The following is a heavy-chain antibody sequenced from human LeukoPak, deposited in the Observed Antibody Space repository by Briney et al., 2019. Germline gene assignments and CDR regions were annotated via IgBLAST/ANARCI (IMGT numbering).Heavy chain of an antibody. D-gene: IGHD3-22*01. V-gene: IGHV3-21*01. J-gene: IGHJ4*02. CDR3: ARDAHDSSGYYAYYFDC. CDR2: ISSSSGYI. CDR1: GFTFSSYS. Sequence: GGSLRLSCAASGFTFSSYSMNWVRQAPGKGLEWVSCISSSSGYINYADSVKGRFTISRDNAKNSLYLQMNSLRVEDTAVYYCARDAHDSSGYYAYYFDCWGQGTLVTVSS.